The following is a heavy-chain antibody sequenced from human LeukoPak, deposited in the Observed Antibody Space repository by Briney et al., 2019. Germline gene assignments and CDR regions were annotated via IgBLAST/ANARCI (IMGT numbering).Heavy chain of an antibody. V-gene: IGHV3-7*01. D-gene: IGHD2-8*02. CDR1: GFTFRSYW. CDR2: IKVDGSEK. CDR3: ARDVTSGRGRTVNWFDP. J-gene: IGHJ5*02. Sequence: QPGGSLRLSCAASGFTFRSYWMSWVRQAPGKGLEWVANIKVDGSEKYYVDSVRGRFTISRDKSKNTLYLQMNSLRPEDTAVYYCARDVTSGRGRTVNWFDPWGQGTLVTVS.